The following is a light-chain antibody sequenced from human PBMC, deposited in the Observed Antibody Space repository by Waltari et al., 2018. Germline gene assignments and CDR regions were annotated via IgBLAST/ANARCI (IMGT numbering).Light chain of an antibody. V-gene: IGKV3-20*01. Sequence: EIVLTQSPGTLSLSPGEKAILSRRASQRLNVAYVAWYQHKSGQAPSLLIYGALYRAADIPDRFSGSGSGTDFTLTITRLEPDDFAVYYCQQYDTSPGTFGQGTRLEMK. CDR2: GAL. CDR3: QQYDTSPGT. J-gene: IGKJ2*01. CDR1: QRLNVAY.